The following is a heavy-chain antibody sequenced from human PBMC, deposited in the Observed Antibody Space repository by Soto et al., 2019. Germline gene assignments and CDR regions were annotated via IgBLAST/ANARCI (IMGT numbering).Heavy chain of an antibody. J-gene: IGHJ4*02. CDR3: SRGGQGAPFDY. CDR1: GYTFSSYG. CDR2: ISANNGNT. D-gene: IGHD1-26*01. Sequence: QVQLVQSGAEVKKPGASVKVSCKASGYTFSSYGISWVRQAPGQGLEWMGWISANNGNTNYAQKVQGRVTMTTDTSTSTAYMELTSVRSDDTAMYYCSRGGQGAPFDYWGQGTPVTVSS. V-gene: IGHV1-18*01.